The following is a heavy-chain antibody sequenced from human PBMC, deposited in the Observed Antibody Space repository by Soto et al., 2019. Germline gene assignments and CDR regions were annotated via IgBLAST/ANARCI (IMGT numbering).Heavy chain of an antibody. J-gene: IGHJ6*02. V-gene: IGHV1-69*01. CDR3: VGEGDCSRTSCHSFSSYYNYGMGV. D-gene: IGHD2-2*01. CDR1: GGTFSSYA. Sequence: QVQLVQSGAEVKKPGSSVKVSCKASGGTFSSYAISWVRQAPGQGLEWMGGIIPIFGTENYAQKFQGRATINEDESTRTVFMEMSSLRSEDTAVYYCVGEGDCSRTSCHSFSSYYNYGMGVWGQGTTVTVSS. CDR2: IIPIFGTE.